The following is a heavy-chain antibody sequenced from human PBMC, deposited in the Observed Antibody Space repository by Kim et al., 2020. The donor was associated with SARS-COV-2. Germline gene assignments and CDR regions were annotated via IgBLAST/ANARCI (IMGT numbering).Heavy chain of an antibody. V-gene: IGHV4-61*02. CDR3: ARAGYRSGYVGFFDY. J-gene: IGHJ4*02. CDR2: IYITGST. D-gene: IGHD3-22*01. Sequence: SETLSLICTVSGDSVSSGNYYWSWIRQPAGKGLEWIGRIYITGSTNYNPSLKSRVTISVDTANNQFSLKLNSVTAADTAVYYCARAGYRSGYVGFFDYWGQGTLVSVSS. CDR1: GDSVSSGNYY.